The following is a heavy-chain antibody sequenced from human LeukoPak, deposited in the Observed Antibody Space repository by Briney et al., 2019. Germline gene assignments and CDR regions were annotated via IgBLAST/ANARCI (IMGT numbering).Heavy chain of an antibody. V-gene: IGHV3-21*01. CDR3: ARPSINDYGDFGY. CDR1: GFTFSCYS. J-gene: IGHJ4*02. Sequence: GGSLRLSCAASGFTFSCYSLNWARQAPGKGLEWISSISGTSNSYKYYADSVKGRFTISRDDAKNSLYLQMNSLRAEDTAVYYCARPSINDYGDFGYWGQGTLVTVSS. CDR2: ISGTSNSYK. D-gene: IGHD4-17*01.